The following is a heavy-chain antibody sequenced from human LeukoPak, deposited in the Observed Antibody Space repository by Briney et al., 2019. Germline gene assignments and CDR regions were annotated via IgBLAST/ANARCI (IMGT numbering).Heavy chain of an antibody. Sequence: SETLSLTCSVSGGSIKTYYWSWIRQPAGKGLEWIGRIYTSGSTTYNPSLKSRVTMSVDTSKNQFSLKLNSVTAADTAVYYCARGPLVRGVRPGFDPWGQGTLVTVSS. CDR3: ARGPLVRGVRPGFDP. CDR2: IYTSGST. V-gene: IGHV4-4*07. CDR1: GGSIKTYY. J-gene: IGHJ5*02. D-gene: IGHD3-10*01.